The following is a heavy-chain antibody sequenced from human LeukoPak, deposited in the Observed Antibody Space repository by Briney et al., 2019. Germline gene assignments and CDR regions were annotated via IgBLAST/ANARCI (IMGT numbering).Heavy chain of an antibody. CDR1: GFTFSSYG. CDR2: INWNGGST. V-gene: IGHV3-20*04. Sequence: GGSLRLSCAASGFTFSSYGMHWGRQAPGKGLEWVSGINWNGGSTGYADSVKGRFTISRDNGKNSLYLQMNSLRAEDTALYYCARGSEVVTAIPWYFDYWGQGTLVTVSS. CDR3: ARGSEVVTAIPWYFDY. D-gene: IGHD2-21*02. J-gene: IGHJ4*02.